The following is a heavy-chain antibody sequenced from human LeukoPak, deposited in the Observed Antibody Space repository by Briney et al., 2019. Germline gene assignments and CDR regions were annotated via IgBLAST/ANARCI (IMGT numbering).Heavy chain of an antibody. CDR1: GGSFSGFH. J-gene: IGHJ5*02. D-gene: IGHD6-13*01. CDR2: INHSGST. Sequence: PSETLSLTCAVYGGSFSGFHWNWIRQPPGKGLEWIGDINHSGSTHYNPSLTSRVTISVDTSKNQFSLKLSSVTAADTAVYYCARGGSSSWYHNWFDPWGQGTLVTVSS. CDR3: ARGGSSSWYHNWFDP. V-gene: IGHV4-34*01.